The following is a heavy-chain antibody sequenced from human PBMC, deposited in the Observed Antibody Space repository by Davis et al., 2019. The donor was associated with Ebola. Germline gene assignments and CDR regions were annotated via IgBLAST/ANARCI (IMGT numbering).Heavy chain of an antibody. CDR3: ARDRTPRLSFIDV. CDR2: ISSSSSTI. CDR1: GFTFSSYS. J-gene: IGHJ6*02. D-gene: IGHD2/OR15-2a*01. Sequence: PGGSLRLSCAASGFTFSSYSMNWVRQAPGKGLEWVSYISSSSSTIYYADSVKGRFTISRDNAKNSLFLQMNSLRAEDTAVYYCARDRTPRLSFIDVWGQGTTVTVSS. V-gene: IGHV3-48*01.